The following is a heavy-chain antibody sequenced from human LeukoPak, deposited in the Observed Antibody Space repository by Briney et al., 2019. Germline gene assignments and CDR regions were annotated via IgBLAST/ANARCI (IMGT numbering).Heavy chain of an antibody. CDR3: ARDLAWGAFDY. CDR2: ISPRGGGT. J-gene: IGHJ4*02. Sequence: GGSLRLSCAASGFTFSNHGMNWVRQAPGKGLEWLSGISPRGGGTYYADSVKGRFTISRDDSKNTLSLQMNSLRVEDTAVYYCARDLAWGAFDYWGQGTLVTVSS. D-gene: IGHD7-27*01. V-gene: IGHV3-23*01. CDR1: GFTFSNHG.